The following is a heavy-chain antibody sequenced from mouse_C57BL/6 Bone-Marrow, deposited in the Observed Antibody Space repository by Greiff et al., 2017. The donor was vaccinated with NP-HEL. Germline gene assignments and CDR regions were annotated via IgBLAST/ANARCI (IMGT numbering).Heavy chain of an antibody. Sequence: QVQLQQPGAELARPGASVKLSCKASGYTFTSYGISWVKQRTGQGLEWIGEIYPRSGNTYYNEKFKGKATLTADKSSSTAYMELRSLTSEDSAVYFCARGLRHSDAEFAYWGQGTLVTVSA. J-gene: IGHJ3*01. CDR3: ARGLRHSDAEFAY. CDR1: GYTFTSYG. CDR2: IYPRSGNT. D-gene: IGHD3-2*02. V-gene: IGHV1-81*01.